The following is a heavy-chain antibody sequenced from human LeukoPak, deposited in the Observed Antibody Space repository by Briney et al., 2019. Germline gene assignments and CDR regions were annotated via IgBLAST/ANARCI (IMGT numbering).Heavy chain of an antibody. CDR3: AREDTAMVIPFDY. V-gene: IGHV3-21*01. Sequence: GGSLRLSCAASGFTFSSYSMNWVRQAPGKGLEWVSSISSSSSYIYYADSEKGRFTISRDNAKNSLYLQMNSLRAEDTAVYYCAREDTAMVIPFDYWGQGTLVTVSS. CDR2: ISSSSSYI. D-gene: IGHD5-18*01. J-gene: IGHJ4*02. CDR1: GFTFSSYS.